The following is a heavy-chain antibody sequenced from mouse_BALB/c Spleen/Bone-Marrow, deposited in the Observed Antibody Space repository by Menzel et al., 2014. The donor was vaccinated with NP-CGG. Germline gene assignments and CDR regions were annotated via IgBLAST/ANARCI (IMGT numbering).Heavy chain of an antibody. CDR1: GFTFSSYA. V-gene: IGHV5-6-5*01. CDR2: ISSGGST. D-gene: IGHD2-4*01. CDR3: ARDDYDDQYYFDY. Sequence: EVKLVESGGGLVKPGGSLKLSCAASGFTFSSYAMSWVRQTPEKRLEGVASISSGGSTYYPDSVKGRFTISRDNARNILYLQMSSLRSEDTAMYYSARDDYDDQYYFDYWGQGTTLTVSS. J-gene: IGHJ2*01.